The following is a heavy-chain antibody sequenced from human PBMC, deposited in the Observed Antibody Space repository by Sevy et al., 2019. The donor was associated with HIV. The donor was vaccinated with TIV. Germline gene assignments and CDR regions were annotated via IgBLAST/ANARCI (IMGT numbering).Heavy chain of an antibody. J-gene: IGHJ4*02. CDR1: GYTFTGNY. CDR2: INTNSGDTGT. CDR3: ARERYDLWGGYSAPYFDY. Sequence: ASVKVSCKTSGYTFTGNYIHWVRQAPGQGLEWMGWINTNSGDTGTKYAQKFQGRVTMTSDRSINTVYMDLTRLSPDDTAVYYCARERYDLWGGYSAPYFDYWGQGTLVTVSS. D-gene: IGHD3-3*01. V-gene: IGHV1-2*02.